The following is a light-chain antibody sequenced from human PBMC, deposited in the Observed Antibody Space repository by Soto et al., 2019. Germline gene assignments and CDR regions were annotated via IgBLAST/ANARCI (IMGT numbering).Light chain of an antibody. CDR1: QSIASSY. Sequence: EIVLTHSPGTLSLSPGERATLSCRASQSIASSYLAWYQQKPGQPPRLILYPTFNRAKDIPDTFSGSGSGQRLTLTISRLEPEDFAVYFCPQFSRPHLTVGGGTKVDIK. J-gene: IGKJ4*01. CDR2: PTF. V-gene: IGKV3-20*01. CDR3: PQFSRPHLT.